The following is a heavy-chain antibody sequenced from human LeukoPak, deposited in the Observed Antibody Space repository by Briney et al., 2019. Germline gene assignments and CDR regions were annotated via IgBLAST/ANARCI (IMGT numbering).Heavy chain of an antibody. V-gene: IGHV4-59*04. Sequence: SETLSLTCTVSGGSISSYYWSWIRQPPGKGLEWIGSIYYSGSAYYNPPLKSRVTMSVDTSKNQFSLKLRSVTAADTAVYYCGRASGSGYTSFDHWGQGTLVTVS. J-gene: IGHJ4*02. CDR3: GRASGSGYTSFDH. CDR1: GGSISSYY. CDR2: IYYSGSA. D-gene: IGHD3-10*01.